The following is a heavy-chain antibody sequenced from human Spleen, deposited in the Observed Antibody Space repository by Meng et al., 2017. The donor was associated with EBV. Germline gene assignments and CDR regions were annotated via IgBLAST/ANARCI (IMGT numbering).Heavy chain of an antibody. CDR2: ISNSGGTI. D-gene: IGHD5-24*01. CDR3: ARARDGYNYGFDY. Sequence: QVQLVESGVGLVKPGGYLRLSCAASGFTFSDYYMSWFRQAPGKGLEWLSYISNSGGTINYADSVKGRFTISRDNAKNSLYLQMNSLRAEDTAVYYCARARDGYNYGFDYWGQGTLVTVSS. CDR1: GFTFSDYY. V-gene: IGHV3-11*01. J-gene: IGHJ4*02.